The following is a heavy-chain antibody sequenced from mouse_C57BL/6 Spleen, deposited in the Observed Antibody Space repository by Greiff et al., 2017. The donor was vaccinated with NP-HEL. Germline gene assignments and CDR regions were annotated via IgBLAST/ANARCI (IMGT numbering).Heavy chain of an antibody. CDR2: ISYDGSN. J-gene: IGHJ1*03. CDR1: GYSITSGYY. V-gene: IGHV3-6*01. D-gene: IGHD1-1*01. Sequence: EVQLQESGPGLVKPSQSLSLTCSVTGYSITSGYYWNWIRQFPGNKLEWMGYISYDGSNNYNPSLKNRISITRDTSKNQFFLKLNSVTTEDTATYYCARDRLGSSFWYFDVWGTGTTVTVSS. CDR3: ARDRLGSSFWYFDV.